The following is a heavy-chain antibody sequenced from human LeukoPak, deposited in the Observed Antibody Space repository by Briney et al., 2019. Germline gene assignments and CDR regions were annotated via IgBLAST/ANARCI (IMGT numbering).Heavy chain of an antibody. V-gene: IGHV3-21*01. J-gene: IGHJ4*02. CDR2: ISTSSIYI. CDR3: ARFFRTVWELPYY. CDR1: GFTFSSYS. Sequence: GGSLRLSCAASGFTFSSYSMNWVRQAPGKGLEWVSSISTSSIYIYYADSVKGRFTISRGNAKNSLYLQMNSLRAEDTAVYYCARFFRTVWELPYYWGPGTLVTISS. D-gene: IGHD1-26*01.